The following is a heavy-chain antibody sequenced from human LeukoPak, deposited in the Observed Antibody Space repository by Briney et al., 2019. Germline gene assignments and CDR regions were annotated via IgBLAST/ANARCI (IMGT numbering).Heavy chain of an antibody. CDR1: GYTLTELS. D-gene: IGHD3-3*01. J-gene: IGHJ6*02. V-gene: IGHV1-24*01. CDR3: ATPGVTIFGVVTLPRPYYYYGMDV. CDR2: FDPEDGET. Sequence: GASVKVSCKASGYTLTELSMHWVRQAPGKGLEWMGGFDPEDGETIYAQKFQGRVTMTEDTSTDTAYMELSSLRSEDTAVYYCATPGVTIFGVVTLPRPYYYYGMDVWGQGTTVTVSS.